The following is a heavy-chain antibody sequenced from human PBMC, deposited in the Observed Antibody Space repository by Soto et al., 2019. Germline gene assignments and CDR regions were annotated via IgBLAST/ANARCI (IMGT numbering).Heavy chain of an antibody. V-gene: IGHV4-34*01. Sequence: PSETLSLTCAVYVGSFSGYYWSWIRQPPGKGLEWIGEINHSGSTNYNPSLKSRVTISVDTSKNQFSLKLSSVTAADTAVYYCARGLFHAKGSYYTHKYYFDYWGQGTLVTVSS. CDR2: INHSGST. D-gene: IGHD3-10*01. CDR3: ARGLFHAKGSYYTHKYYFDY. CDR1: VGSFSGYY. J-gene: IGHJ4*02.